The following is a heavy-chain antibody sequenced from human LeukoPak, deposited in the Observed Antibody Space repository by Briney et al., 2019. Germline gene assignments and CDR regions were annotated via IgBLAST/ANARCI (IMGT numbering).Heavy chain of an antibody. CDR2: IYSGGTT. Sequence: GGSLRLSCTASGFTVSSNYMSWVRQAPGKGLEWVSVIYSGGTTYYADSVKGRFTISRDNSKNTPYLQMNSLRAEDTAVYYCARDSTTVTTDYWGQGTLVTVSS. D-gene: IGHD4-17*01. CDR3: ARDSTTVTTDY. CDR1: GFTVSSNY. V-gene: IGHV3-66*02. J-gene: IGHJ4*02.